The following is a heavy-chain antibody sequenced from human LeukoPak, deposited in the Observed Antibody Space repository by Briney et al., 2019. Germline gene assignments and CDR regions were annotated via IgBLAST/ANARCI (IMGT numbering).Heavy chain of an antibody. V-gene: IGHV3-33*01. CDR2: ISYDGSDK. CDR3: ARDDHGSGSPVLYVYNHGLDV. J-gene: IGHJ6*02. Sequence: QSGGSLRLSCKTSGFSFKDYGMHWVRQAPGKGLEWVAVISYDGSDKYYADSVKGRFTISRDNSRNTLYLQINSLRAEDTAVYYCARDDHGSGSPVLYVYNHGLDVWGQGTTVTVSS. D-gene: IGHD3-10*01. CDR1: GFSFKDYG.